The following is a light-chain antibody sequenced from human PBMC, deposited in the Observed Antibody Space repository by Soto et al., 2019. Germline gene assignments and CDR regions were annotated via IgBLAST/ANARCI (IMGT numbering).Light chain of an antibody. J-gene: IGKJ4*01. Sequence: EIVFTQSPATLSLSPGERATLSCRASQSVSSYLAWYQQKPGQAPRLLIYGASSRATGIPDRFSGSGSGTDFTLTISRLEPEDFAVYYCQQYGSSPLTFGGGTKVDIK. CDR2: GAS. CDR3: QQYGSSPLT. V-gene: IGKV3-20*01. CDR1: QSVSSY.